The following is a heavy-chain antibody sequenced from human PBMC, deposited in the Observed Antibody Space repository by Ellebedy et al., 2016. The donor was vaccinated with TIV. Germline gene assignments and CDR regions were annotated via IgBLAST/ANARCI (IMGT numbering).Heavy chain of an antibody. CDR3: AESIVGAPVHGDAFNI. Sequence: AASVTVSCKASGYTFTSYYMHWVRQAPGQGLEWLGLIDPRSGASIYAQKFQGRVTVTRDTSTSTVYMDLSSLRSEDTAKYYCAESIVGAPVHGDAFNIWGQGTVVTVSS. D-gene: IGHD1-26*01. J-gene: IGHJ3*02. V-gene: IGHV1-46*01. CDR2: IDPRSGAS. CDR1: GYTFTSYY.